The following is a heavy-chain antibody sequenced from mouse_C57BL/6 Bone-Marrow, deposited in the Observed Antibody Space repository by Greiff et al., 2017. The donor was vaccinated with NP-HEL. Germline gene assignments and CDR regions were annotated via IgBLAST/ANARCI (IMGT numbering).Heavy chain of an antibody. V-gene: IGHV1-82*01. CDR1: GYAFSSSW. Sequence: QVQLKESGPELVKPGASVKISCKASGYAFSSSWMNWVKQRPGKGLEWIGRIYPGDGDTNYNGKFKGKATLTADKSSSTAYMQLSSLTSEDSAVYFCARCRGYAMDYWGQGTSVTVSS. CDR3: ARCRGYAMDY. J-gene: IGHJ4*01. CDR2: IYPGDGDT.